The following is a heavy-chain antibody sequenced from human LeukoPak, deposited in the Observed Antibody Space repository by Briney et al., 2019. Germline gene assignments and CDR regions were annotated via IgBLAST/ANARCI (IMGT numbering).Heavy chain of an antibody. CDR3: TVWFGELTH. J-gene: IGHJ4*02. D-gene: IGHD3-10*01. CDR1: GYTFTSYG. Sequence: VASVKVSCKASGYTFTSYGISWVRQAPGQGLEWMGWISPNSGGTNYAQRFQGRVTMTRDTSITTAYMELSRLRSDDTAMYYCTVWFGELTHWGQGTLVTVSS. V-gene: IGHV1-2*02. CDR2: ISPNSGGT.